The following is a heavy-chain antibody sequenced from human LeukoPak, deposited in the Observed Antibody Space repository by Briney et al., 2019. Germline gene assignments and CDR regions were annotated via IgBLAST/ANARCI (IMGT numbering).Heavy chain of an antibody. Sequence: GGSLRLSCAASGFTFSSYSMNWVRQAPGRGLEWVSYIISDSSAKHYADSVKGRFTISRDNAKNSLYLQMNSLRVEDTALYYCARGRFDTSDYSFDYWGPGTLVTVSS. CDR3: ARGRFDTSDYSFDY. CDR1: GFTFSSYS. V-gene: IGHV3-48*01. D-gene: IGHD3-22*01. CDR2: IISDSSAK. J-gene: IGHJ4*02.